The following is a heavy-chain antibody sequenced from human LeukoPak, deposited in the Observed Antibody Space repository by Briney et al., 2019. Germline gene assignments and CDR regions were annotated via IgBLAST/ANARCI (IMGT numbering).Heavy chain of an antibody. D-gene: IGHD3-3*01. V-gene: IGHV4-59*01. CDR2: IYYSGST. J-gene: IGHJ4*02. CDR3: ASRSSIWSGYQDTLYYFDS. Sequence: PSETLSLTCTVSGGSISSYYWSWIRQPPGKRLEWIGHIYYSGSTNYNPSLKSRVTISVDTSKNQFPLKLSSVTAADTAVYYCASRSSIWSGYQDTLYYFDSWGQETLVTVSS. CDR1: GGSISSYY.